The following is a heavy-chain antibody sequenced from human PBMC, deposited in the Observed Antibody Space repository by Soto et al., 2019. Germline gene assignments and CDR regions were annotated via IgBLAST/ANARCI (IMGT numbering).Heavy chain of an antibody. CDR2: IWYDGSNK. V-gene: IGHV3-33*01. CDR1: GFTFSSYG. D-gene: IGHD6-13*01. Sequence: QVQLVESGGGVVQPGRSLRLSCAASGFTFSSYGMHWVRQAPGKGLEWVAVIWYDGSNKYYADSVKGRFTISRDNSKHTLYLQMNSLRAEDTAVYYCAREIAAAGIADYYYYGMDVWGQGTTVTVSS. J-gene: IGHJ6*02. CDR3: AREIAAAGIADYYYYGMDV.